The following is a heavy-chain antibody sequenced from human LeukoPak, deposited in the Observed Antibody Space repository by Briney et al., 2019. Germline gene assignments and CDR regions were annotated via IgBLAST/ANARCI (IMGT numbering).Heavy chain of an antibody. J-gene: IGHJ4*02. Sequence: PRGSLRLSCAASGFTSNVYGIHWGREAPGKGLGWVCVIWNDGSNKYYADSVKGRFTISRDNSNDTLYLQMNSLRVEDTAVYYCARAVGPFDYWGQGTLVTVSS. V-gene: IGHV3-33*01. CDR2: IWNDGSNK. CDR1: GFTSNVYG. CDR3: ARAVGPFDY. D-gene: IGHD3-16*01.